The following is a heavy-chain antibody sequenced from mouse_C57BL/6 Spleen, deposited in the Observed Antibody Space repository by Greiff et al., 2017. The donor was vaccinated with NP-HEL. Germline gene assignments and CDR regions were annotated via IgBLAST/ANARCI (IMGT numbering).Heavy chain of an antibody. D-gene: IGHD1-1*02. CDR2: INPYNGDT. V-gene: IGHV1-20*01. J-gene: IGHJ3*01. CDR3: ARQGGSAWFAY. Sequence: VQLQQSGPELVKPGDSVKISCKASGYSFTGYFMNWVMQSHGKSLEWIGRINPYNGDTFYNQKFKGKATLTVDKSSSTAHMELRSLTSEDSAVYYCARQGGSAWFAYWGQGTLVTVSA. CDR1: GYSFTGYF.